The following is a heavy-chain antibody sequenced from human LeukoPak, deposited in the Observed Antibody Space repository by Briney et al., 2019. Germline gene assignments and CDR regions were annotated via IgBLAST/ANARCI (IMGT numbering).Heavy chain of an antibody. CDR2: ISAYNGNT. V-gene: IGHV1-18*01. D-gene: IGHD4-23*01. Sequence: GASVKVSCKASGYTFTSYGISWVRQAPGQGLEWMGWISAYNGNTNYAQKFQGRVTMTRDTSISTAYMELSRLRSDDTAVYYCARLVTKWGSFFGYWGQGTLVTVSS. CDR1: GYTFTSYG. CDR3: ARLVTKWGSFFGY. J-gene: IGHJ4*02.